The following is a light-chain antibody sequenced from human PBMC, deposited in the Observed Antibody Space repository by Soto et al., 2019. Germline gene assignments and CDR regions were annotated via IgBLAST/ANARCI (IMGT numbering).Light chain of an antibody. CDR3: QQSYSNPWT. CDR2: DAS. Sequence: DIQVTNAPSSLSASVGDRVTITGRASQSISSYLNWYQQKPGKAPYLLISDASSLQSGVPSRFSGSGSGTDFTLTISSLQPEDFATYYCQQSYSNPWTFGQGTKVDIK. V-gene: IGKV1-39*01. J-gene: IGKJ1*01. CDR1: QSISSY.